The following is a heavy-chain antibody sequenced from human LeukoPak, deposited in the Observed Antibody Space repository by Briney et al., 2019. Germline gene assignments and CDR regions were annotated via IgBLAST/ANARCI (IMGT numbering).Heavy chain of an antibody. CDR1: GFTFSSYD. Sequence: GRSLRLSCAASGFTFSSYDMHWVRQAPGKGLEWVAVISYDGSNKYYADSVKGRFTISRDNSKNTLYLQMNSLRAEDTAVYYCAKDRFIAAAGGYFDYWGQGTLVTVSS. V-gene: IGHV3-30*18. CDR3: AKDRFIAAAGGYFDY. CDR2: ISYDGSNK. D-gene: IGHD6-13*01. J-gene: IGHJ4*02.